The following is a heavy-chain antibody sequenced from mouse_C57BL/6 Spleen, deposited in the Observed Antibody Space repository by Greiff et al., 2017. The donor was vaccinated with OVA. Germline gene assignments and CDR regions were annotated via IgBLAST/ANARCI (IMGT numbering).Heavy chain of an antibody. J-gene: IGHJ3*01. CDR2: INPNNGGT. CDR1: GYTFTDYN. D-gene: IGHD3-2*02. CDR3: ARGGYAWFAY. V-gene: IGHV1-22*01. Sequence: EVMLVESGPELVKPGASVKMSCKASGYTFTDYNMHWVKQSHGKSLEWIGYINPNNGGTSYNQKFKGKATLTVNKSSSTAYMELRSLTSEDSAVYYCARGGYAWFAYWGQGTLVTVSA.